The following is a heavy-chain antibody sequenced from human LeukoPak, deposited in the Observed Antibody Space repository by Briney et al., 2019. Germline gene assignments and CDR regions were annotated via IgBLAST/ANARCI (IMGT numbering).Heavy chain of an antibody. D-gene: IGHD3-10*01. V-gene: IGHV3-21*01. CDR1: GFAVNSYS. J-gene: IGHJ5*02. CDR2: ISSSSSYI. Sequence: PGGSLRLSCAASGFAVNSYSMNWVRQAPGEGLEWVSFISSSSSYIYYADSVKGRFTISRDNAKNSLYLQMNSLGAEDTAVYYCARDRANYGSGSCHDRWGQGTLVTVSS. CDR3: ARDRANYGSGSCHDR.